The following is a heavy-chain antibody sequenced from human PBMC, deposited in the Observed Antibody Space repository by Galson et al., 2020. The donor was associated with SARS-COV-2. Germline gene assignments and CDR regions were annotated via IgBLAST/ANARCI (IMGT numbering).Heavy chain of an antibody. J-gene: IGHJ6*03. Sequence: GGSLRLSCAASGFTITTYWMSWVRQAPGKGLEWVASINQEGSEKSYMDSAKGRFTISRDNAKNSLSLQMSSLRADDTAVYYCARGQSFPGVWGKGTTV. CDR1: GFTITTYW. D-gene: IGHD3-10*01. CDR3: ARGQSFPGV. V-gene: IGHV3-7*01. CDR2: INQEGSEK.